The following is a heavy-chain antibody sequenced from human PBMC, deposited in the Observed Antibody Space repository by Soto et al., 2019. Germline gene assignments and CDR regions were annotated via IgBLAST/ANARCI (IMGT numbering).Heavy chain of an antibody. J-gene: IGHJ6*02. CDR2: IWHDGNNK. CDR1: GFTFSNYG. Sequence: GGSLRLSCAASGFTFSNYGMHWVRRAPGKGLEWVAIIWHDGNNKYYADSVRGRFIISRDNSKNGLYLQMNSLRAEDTAVYYCASDLVGASDSYGLDVWGQGTPVTVSS. V-gene: IGHV3-33*01. CDR3: ASDLVGASDSYGLDV. D-gene: IGHD1-26*01.